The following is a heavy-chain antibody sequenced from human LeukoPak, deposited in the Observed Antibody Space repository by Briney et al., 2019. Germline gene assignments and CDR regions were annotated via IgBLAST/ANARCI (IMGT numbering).Heavy chain of an antibody. CDR1: GFTFSSYG. Sequence: GGSLRLSCAASGFTFSSYGMHWVRQAPGKGLEWVAFIRYDGSNKYYADSVKGRFTISRDNSKNTLYLQMNSLRAEDTAVYYCAKDGRYSSSPTPPIDYWGQGTLVTVSS. CDR3: AKDGRYSSSPTPPIDY. J-gene: IGHJ4*02. CDR2: IRYDGSNK. D-gene: IGHD6-13*01. V-gene: IGHV3-30*02.